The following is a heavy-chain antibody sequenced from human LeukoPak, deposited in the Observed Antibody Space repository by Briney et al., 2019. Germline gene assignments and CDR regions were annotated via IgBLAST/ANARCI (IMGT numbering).Heavy chain of an antibody. CDR1: GYSISSGYY. CDR3: ARDHSITGTGGGGYNWFDP. CDR2: IYHSGST. V-gene: IGHV4-38-2*02. J-gene: IGHJ5*02. D-gene: IGHD1-7*01. Sequence: SETLSLTCTVSGYSISSGYYWGWIRQPPGKGLEWIGSIYHSGSTYYNPSLKSRVTISVDTSENQFSLKLSSVTAADTAVYYCARDHSITGTGGGGYNWFDPWGQGTLVTVSS.